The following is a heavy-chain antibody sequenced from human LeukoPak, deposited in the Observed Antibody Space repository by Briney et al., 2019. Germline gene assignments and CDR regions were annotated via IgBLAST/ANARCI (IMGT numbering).Heavy chain of an antibody. D-gene: IGHD3-9*01. CDR2: ISGDGGST. V-gene: IGHV3-43*02. J-gene: IGHJ4*02. CDR3: AKDISYYDILTGYYRPRWGLDY. CDR1: GFTFDDYA. Sequence: GGSLRLSCAASGFTFDDYAMHWVRQAPGKGLEWVSLISGDGGSTYYADSVKGRFTISRDNSKNSLYLQMNSLRTEDTALYYCAKDISYYDILTGYYRPRWGLDYWGQGTLVTVSS.